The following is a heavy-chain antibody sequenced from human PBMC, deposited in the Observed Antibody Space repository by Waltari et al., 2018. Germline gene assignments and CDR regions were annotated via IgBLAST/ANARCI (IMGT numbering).Heavy chain of an antibody. Sequence: QVTLKESGPVLVKPTETLTLTCTVSGFSLSNARMGVSWIRQPPGKALEWLVHIFSNDEKSYSTSLKSRLTISKDTSKSQVVLTMTNMDPVDTATYYCARSYDFWSGYYLGAFDIWGQGTMVTVSS. CDR2: IFSNDEK. D-gene: IGHD3-3*01. J-gene: IGHJ3*02. V-gene: IGHV2-26*01. CDR3: ARSYDFWSGYYLGAFDI. CDR1: GFSLSNARMG.